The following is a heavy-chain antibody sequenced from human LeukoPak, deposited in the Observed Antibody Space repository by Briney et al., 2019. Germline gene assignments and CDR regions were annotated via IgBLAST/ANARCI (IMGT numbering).Heavy chain of an antibody. CDR1: GGTFSSYA. Sequence: ASVKVSCKASGGTFSSYAISWVRQAPGQGLEWMGRIIPILGIANYAQKFQGRVTITTDESTSTAYMELSSLRSEDTAVYYCARVAEVSSQPLWDWGQGTLVTVSS. V-gene: IGHV1-69*04. D-gene: IGHD1-26*01. CDR3: ARVAEVSSQPLWD. J-gene: IGHJ4*02. CDR2: IIPILGIA.